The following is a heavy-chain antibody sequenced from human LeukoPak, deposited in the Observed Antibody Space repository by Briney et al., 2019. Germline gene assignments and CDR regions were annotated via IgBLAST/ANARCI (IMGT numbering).Heavy chain of an antibody. Sequence: PGGSLRLSCAASGFTFSSYAMHWVRQAPGKGLGWVAVISYDGSNKYYADSVKGRFTISRDNPKNTLYLQMNSLRAEDTAVYYCARDSRLYEHLPEGYYYYGMDVWGQGTTVTVSS. J-gene: IGHJ6*02. CDR3: ARDSRLYEHLPEGYYYYGMDV. V-gene: IGHV3-30-3*01. CDR1: GFTFSSYA. D-gene: IGHD2-2*01. CDR2: ISYDGSNK.